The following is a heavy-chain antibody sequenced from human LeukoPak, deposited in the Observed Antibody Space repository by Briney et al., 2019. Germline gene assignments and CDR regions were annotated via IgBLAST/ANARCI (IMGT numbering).Heavy chain of an antibody. Sequence: GGSLRLSCAASGFTFSSYAMSWVRQAPGKGLEWVSGISWNSGSIGYADSVKGRFTISRDNAKNSLYLQMNSLRAEDTALYYCAKSPWTMVRGVPLDYWGQGTLVTVSS. D-gene: IGHD3-10*01. CDR3: AKSPWTMVRGVPLDY. CDR1: GFTFSSYA. CDR2: ISWNSGSI. V-gene: IGHV3-9*01. J-gene: IGHJ4*02.